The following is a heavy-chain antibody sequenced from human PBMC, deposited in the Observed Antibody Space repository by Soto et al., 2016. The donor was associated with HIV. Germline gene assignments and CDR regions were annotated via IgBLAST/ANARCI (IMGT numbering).Heavy chain of an antibody. CDR2: IYSGGST. J-gene: IGHJ6*02. D-gene: IGHD6-13*01. V-gene: IGHV3-53*02. CDR1: GFTISFNY. CDR3: ARGPYSSSWYGMDV. Sequence: EVQLVETGGGLIQPGGSLRLSCAASGFTISFNYMSWVRQAPGKGLEWVSVIYSGGSTYYADSVKGRFTISRDNSKNTLYLQMNSLRAEDTAVYYCARGPYSSSWYGMDVVGPRDHGHRLL.